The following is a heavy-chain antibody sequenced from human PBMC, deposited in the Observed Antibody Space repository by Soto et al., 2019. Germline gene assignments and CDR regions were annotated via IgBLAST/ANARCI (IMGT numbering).Heavy chain of an antibody. V-gene: IGHV1-69*13. CDR1: GGSFSTYG. J-gene: IGHJ4*02. Sequence: QVQLVQSGAEVKKPGSSVKVSCKASGGSFSTYGINWVRLAPGQGLEWMGGIIPKFGTTNYAQKFRGRVTITADESTNTAYMELNYLRSEDTDVYFCARELHPSYGGTSLSLDYWGQGTLVTVSS. CDR3: ARELHPSYGGTSLSLDY. D-gene: IGHD4-17*01. CDR2: IIPKFGTT.